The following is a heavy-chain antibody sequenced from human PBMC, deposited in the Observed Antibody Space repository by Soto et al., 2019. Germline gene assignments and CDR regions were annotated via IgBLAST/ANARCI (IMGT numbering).Heavy chain of an antibody. CDR2: INPSGGST. J-gene: IGHJ4*02. CDR3: VRDYLVVPAGTYFDY. Sequence: ASVKVSCKASGFAFTNYYMHWVRQAPGQGLEWMGLINPSGGSTSYAQKFQGRVTMTRDTSTSTVHMELSGLRSEDTAVYYCVRDYLVVPAGTYFDYWGQGTLVTVSS. V-gene: IGHV1-46*03. D-gene: IGHD2-2*01. CDR1: GFAFTNYY.